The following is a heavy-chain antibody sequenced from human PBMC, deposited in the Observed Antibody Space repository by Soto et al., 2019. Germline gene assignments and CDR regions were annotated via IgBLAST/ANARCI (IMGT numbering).Heavy chain of an antibody. CDR3: AAGVGSRRGTYYDYIWGSYRYYFDY. Sequence: GGSVKVSRQGSGFTLSSSSIQWVRQARGQSPEGVGWVVVGSGNTNYAQKFQERVTITRDMSTSTAYMELSSLRSEDTAVCYCAAGVGSRRGTYYDYIWGSYRYYFDYWGQGTLVTVSS. D-gene: IGHD3-16*02. CDR2: VVVGSGNT. J-gene: IGHJ4*02. CDR1: GFTLSSSS. V-gene: IGHV1-58*02.